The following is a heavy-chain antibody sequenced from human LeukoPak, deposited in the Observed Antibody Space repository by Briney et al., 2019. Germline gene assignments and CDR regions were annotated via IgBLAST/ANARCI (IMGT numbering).Heavy chain of an antibody. Sequence: GGSLRLSCAASGFTFSSYAMSWVRQAPGKGLEWVSAISGSGGSTYYADSVKGRFTISRDNSKNTLYLQMNSLRAEDTAVYYCAKNARVGDDLDDYYFDYWGQGTLVTVSS. CDR3: AKNARVGDDLDDYYFDY. V-gene: IGHV3-23*01. J-gene: IGHJ4*02. CDR1: GFTFSSYA. D-gene: IGHD1-26*01. CDR2: ISGSGGST.